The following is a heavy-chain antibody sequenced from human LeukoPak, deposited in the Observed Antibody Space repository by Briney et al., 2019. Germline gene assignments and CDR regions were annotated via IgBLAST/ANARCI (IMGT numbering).Heavy chain of an antibody. CDR1: GYSFTRYW. J-gene: IGHJ6*03. CDR3: ARRSSNYGFDYYYYMYV. V-gene: IGHV5-51*01. CDR2: IYPGDSDT. Sequence: GESLKISCKGSGYSFTRYWIGWVRPMPGKGLEWMGIIYPGDSDTRYSPSFQGQVTISADKSISTAYLQWSSLKASDTAMYYCARRSSNYGFDYYYYMYVWGTGTTVTVSS. D-gene: IGHD1-7*01.